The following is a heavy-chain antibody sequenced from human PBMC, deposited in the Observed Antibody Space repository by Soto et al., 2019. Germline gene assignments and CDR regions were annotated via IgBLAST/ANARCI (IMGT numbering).Heavy chain of an antibody. D-gene: IGHD6-13*01. J-gene: IGHJ4*02. CDR2: ISGSGGST. V-gene: IGHV3-23*01. CDR1: GFTFSSYA. Sequence: GGSLRLSCAASGFTFSSYAMSWVRQAPGKGLEWVSAISGSGGSTYYADSVKGRFTISRDNSKNTLYLQMNSLRAEDTALYYWAKRGPHSSSRWMRPGPADLVGFDYWGQGTLVTVSS. CDR3: AKRGPHSSSRWMRPGPADLVGFDY.